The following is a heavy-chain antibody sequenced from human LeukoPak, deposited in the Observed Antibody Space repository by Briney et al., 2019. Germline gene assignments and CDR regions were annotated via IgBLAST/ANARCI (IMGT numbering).Heavy chain of an antibody. V-gene: IGHV3-9*01. CDR2: ISWNSGSL. CDR1: GFTFDDYA. Sequence: PGRSLRLSCAASGFTFDDYAMHWVRQAPGKGLEWVSGISWNSGSLAYADSVKGRFTISRDNAKNSLYLQMNSLRAEDTALYYCARGAYGSGSYYIAPNDPNYFDYWGQGTLVTVSS. CDR3: ARGAYGSGSYYIAPNDPNYFDY. D-gene: IGHD3-10*01. J-gene: IGHJ4*02.